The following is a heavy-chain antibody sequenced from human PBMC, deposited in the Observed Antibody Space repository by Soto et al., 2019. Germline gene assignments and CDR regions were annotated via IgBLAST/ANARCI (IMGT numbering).Heavy chain of an antibody. CDR2: IYYTGNS. CDR1: NGSISTNGHY. CDR3: AREQWGFDS. J-gene: IGHJ4*02. V-gene: IGHV4-31*03. Sequence: QVQLQESGPELVKSSQTLSLTCTVSNGSISTNGHYWTWIRQRPGKGLEWIAYIYYTGNSYYNPSLKSRLTISIDTSKNQLSLTLRSVTAADTAVYYCAREQWGFDSWGQGTLVTVSS. D-gene: IGHD6-19*01.